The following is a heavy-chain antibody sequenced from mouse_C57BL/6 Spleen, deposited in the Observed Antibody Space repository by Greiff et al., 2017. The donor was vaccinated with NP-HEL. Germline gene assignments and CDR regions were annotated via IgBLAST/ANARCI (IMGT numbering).Heavy chain of an antibody. CDR1: GYAFSSYW. CDR2: IYPGDGDT. CDR3: ARNFNYYGSSYGAY. D-gene: IGHD1-1*01. V-gene: IGHV1-80*01. J-gene: IGHJ3*01. Sequence: QVQLQQSGAELVKPGASVKISCKASGYAFSSYWMNWVKQRPGKGLEWIGQIYPGDGDTNYNGKFKGKATLTADKSSSTAYMQLSSLTSEDSAVYFCARNFNYYGSSYGAYWGKGTLVTVSA.